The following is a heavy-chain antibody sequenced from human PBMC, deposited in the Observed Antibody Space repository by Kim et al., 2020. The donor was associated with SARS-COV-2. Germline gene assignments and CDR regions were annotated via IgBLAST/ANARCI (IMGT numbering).Heavy chain of an antibody. J-gene: IGHJ4*02. Sequence: NPSLMSRVTISVDTSKNQFSLKLSSVTAADTAVYYCAREHYYDSSGFDYWGQGTLVTVSS. V-gene: IGHV4-31*02. CDR3: AREHYYDSSGFDY. D-gene: IGHD3-22*01.